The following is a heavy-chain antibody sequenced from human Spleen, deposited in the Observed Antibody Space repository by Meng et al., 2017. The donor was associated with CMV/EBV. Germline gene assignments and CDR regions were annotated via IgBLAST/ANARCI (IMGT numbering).Heavy chain of an antibody. V-gene: IGHV1-2*02. CDR2: ISPNSGGT. J-gene: IGHJ6*02. Sequence: ASVKVSCKASGYNFTGYYIHWVRQAPGQGRERMGWISPNSGGTNYAQKFQGGVTMTGDTSITTAYMELRRLRSDDMAVYYCARVKRYWTGGSCSSTGYYGMDVWGQGTTVTVSS. D-gene: IGHD2-15*01. CDR3: ARVKRYWTGGSCSSTGYYGMDV. CDR1: GYNFTGYY.